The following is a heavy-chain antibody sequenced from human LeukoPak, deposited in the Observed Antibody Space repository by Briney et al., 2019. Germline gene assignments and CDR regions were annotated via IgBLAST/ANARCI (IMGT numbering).Heavy chain of an antibody. Sequence: AGGSLRLSCAASGFTFSSYAMSWVRQAPGEGLGWVSAISGSGGSTYYADSVKGRFTISRDNSKNTLYLQMNSLRAEDTAVYYCAKNFEKTYYYDSSGYCFDYWGQGTLVTVSS. V-gene: IGHV3-23*01. CDR3: AKNFEKTYYYDSSGYCFDY. CDR2: ISGSGGST. J-gene: IGHJ4*02. CDR1: GFTFSSYA. D-gene: IGHD3-22*01.